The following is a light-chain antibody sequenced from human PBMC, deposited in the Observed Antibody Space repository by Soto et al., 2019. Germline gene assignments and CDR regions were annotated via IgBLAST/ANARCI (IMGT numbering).Light chain of an antibody. V-gene: IGKV3-20*01. CDR3: QQYGHSPRT. CDR1: QSVHDNY. CDR2: AVS. J-gene: IGKJ1*01. Sequence: IVLTQSPGTPSSSPGERATVSYRASQSVHDNYLAWYRQKPRQPPRLLIYAVSRPATAVPDTLSRIWSCAEFTLTTTRLEPEDFGLYYCQQYGHSPRTFGQGTKLDIK.